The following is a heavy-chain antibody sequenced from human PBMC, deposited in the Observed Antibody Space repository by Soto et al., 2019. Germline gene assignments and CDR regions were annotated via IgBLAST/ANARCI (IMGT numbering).Heavy chain of an antibody. CDR3: AYIRG. CDR2: IRRKSDSYAT. V-gene: IGHV3-73*02. Sequence: EVQLVESGGGLVQPGGSLKLSCAASGFIFSDFAVDWVRQASGKGLEWVGRIRRKSDSYATTYGESVKGRSTISRDDSMNTAYLHMNSLRTEDTAVYYCAYIRGWGQGTLVTVSS. CDR1: GFIFSDFA. J-gene: IGHJ4*02. D-gene: IGHD3-3*02.